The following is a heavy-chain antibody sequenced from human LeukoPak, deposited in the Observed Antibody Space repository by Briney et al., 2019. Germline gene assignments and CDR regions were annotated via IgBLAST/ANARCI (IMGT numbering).Heavy chain of an antibody. V-gene: IGHV4-59*01. CDR2: IYYSGNT. J-gene: IGHJ1*01. CDR3: ASFCSSTSCYAAEYFQH. D-gene: IGHD2-2*01. CDR1: GGSMKNYY. Sequence: PSETLSLTCTVSGGSMKNYYWSWIRQPPGKGLEWIGNIYYSGNTNYKASLKSRVSISIDTSKNQFSLKLSSVTAADTAVYYCASFCSSTSCYAAEYFQHWGQGTLVTVSS.